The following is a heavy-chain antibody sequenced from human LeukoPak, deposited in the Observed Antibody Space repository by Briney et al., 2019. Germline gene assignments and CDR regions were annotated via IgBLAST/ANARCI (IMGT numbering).Heavy chain of an antibody. D-gene: IGHD5-24*01. CDR3: AKDDRWLPYDY. J-gene: IGHJ4*02. V-gene: IGHV3-30*18. CDR1: GFTFSYYG. CDR2: ISYDGSNK. Sequence: GGSLRLSCAASGFTFSYYGIHWVRQAPGKGLEWVALISYDGSNKYYADSVKGRFTISRDNSKNTLYPQMNSLRAEDTAVYYCAKDDRWLPYDYWGQGTLVTVSS.